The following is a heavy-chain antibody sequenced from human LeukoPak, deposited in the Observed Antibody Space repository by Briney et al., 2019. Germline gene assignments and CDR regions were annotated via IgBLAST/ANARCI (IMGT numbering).Heavy chain of an antibody. J-gene: IGHJ3*02. CDR2: IHYSGST. Sequence: SETLSLTSTVSGGSISSYHWIWIRQPPGKGLEWIGYIHYSGSTNYNPSLKSRVTTSVDTSKNQFSLKLTSVTAADTAVYYCARRNDFGIWGQGTMVTVSS. V-gene: IGHV4-59*08. CDR3: ARRNDFGI. CDR1: GGSISSYH.